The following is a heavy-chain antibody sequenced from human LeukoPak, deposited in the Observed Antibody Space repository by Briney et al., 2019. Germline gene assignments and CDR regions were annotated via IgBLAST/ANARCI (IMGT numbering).Heavy chain of an antibody. V-gene: IGHV4-34*01. CDR3: ARLSQAGSLGWFGEFRNWFDP. J-gene: IGHJ5*02. Sequence: PSETLSLTCAVYGGSFSGYYWSWIRQPPGKGLEWIGEINHSGSTNYNPSLKSRVTISVDTSKNQFSLKLSSVTAADTAVYYCARLSQAGSLGWFGEFRNWFDPWGQGTLVTVSS. CDR2: INHSGST. CDR1: GGSFSGYY. D-gene: IGHD3-10*01.